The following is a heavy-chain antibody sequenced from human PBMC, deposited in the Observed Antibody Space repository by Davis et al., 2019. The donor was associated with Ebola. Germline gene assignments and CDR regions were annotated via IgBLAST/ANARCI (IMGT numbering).Heavy chain of an antibody. Sequence: ASVKVSCKASGYTFTGYYMYWVRQAPGQGLEWMGWINPNSGGTNYAQKSQGRVTMTRDTSISTAYMELSRLRSDDTAVYYCARDGSKYSSSWWGDYWGQGTLVIVSS. CDR2: INPNSGGT. CDR3: ARDGSKYSSSWWGDY. V-gene: IGHV1-2*02. CDR1: GYTFTGYY. J-gene: IGHJ4*02. D-gene: IGHD6-13*01.